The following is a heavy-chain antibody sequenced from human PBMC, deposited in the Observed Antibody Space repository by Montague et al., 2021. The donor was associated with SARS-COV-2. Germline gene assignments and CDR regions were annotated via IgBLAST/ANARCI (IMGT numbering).Heavy chain of an antibody. J-gene: IGHJ3*02. Sequence: SETLSLTCTVSGASISSSHWCSWIRPPPGKGLEWMGEIYHTGSTNYNPSLKSRVTISVDKSNNQFSLKLSSVTAADTAMYFCARAPMVVSGKNAFDIWGQGTMVTVSS. CDR1: GASISSSHW. CDR2: IYHTGST. D-gene: IGHD3-10*01. CDR3: ARAPMVVSGKNAFDI. V-gene: IGHV4-4*02.